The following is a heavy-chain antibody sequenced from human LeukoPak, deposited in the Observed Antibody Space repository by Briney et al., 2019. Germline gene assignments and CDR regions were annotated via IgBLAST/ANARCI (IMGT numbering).Heavy chain of an antibody. D-gene: IGHD6-19*01. CDR2: IKQDGSEK. CDR3: ATEASSGLED. CDR1: GFTFSSYW. V-gene: IGHV3-7*01. J-gene: IGHJ4*02. Sequence: GGSLRLSCAASGFTFSSYWMSWVRQAPGKGLEWVANIKQDGSEKYYLDSVKGRFTISRDNAENSLYLQMNSLRAEDPAVYYCATEASSGLEDWGQGILVTVSS.